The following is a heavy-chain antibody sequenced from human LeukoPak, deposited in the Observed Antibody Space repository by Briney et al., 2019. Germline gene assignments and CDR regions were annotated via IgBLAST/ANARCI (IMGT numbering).Heavy chain of an antibody. J-gene: IGHJ3*02. D-gene: IGHD3-3*01. CDR2: INHSGNT. V-gene: IGHV4-34*01. CDR1: GGSFSGYY. CDR3: ARGSPTYYDFWSGYSGGDAFDI. Sequence: PSETLSLTCAVYGGSFSGYYWSWIRQPPGTGLEWIGEINHSGNTNSNPSLKSRVTMSVDTSKNQFSLKLSSLTAADTAMYYCARGSPTYYDFWSGYSGGDAFDIWGQGTMVTVSS.